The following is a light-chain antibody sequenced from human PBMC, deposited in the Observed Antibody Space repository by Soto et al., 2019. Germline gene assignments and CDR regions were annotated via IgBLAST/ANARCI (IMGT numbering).Light chain of an antibody. J-gene: IGKJ1*01. V-gene: IGKV3-20*01. Sequence: EIVLTQSPATLSAFPGDRVTLSCRASQALNTRLAWYQHKPGQAPRLLIYGASSRAAGIPDRFSGSGSGTDFTLTISRLEPEDFAVYHCQQYGSSPTFGQGTKVDI. CDR3: QQYGSSPT. CDR1: QALNTR. CDR2: GAS.